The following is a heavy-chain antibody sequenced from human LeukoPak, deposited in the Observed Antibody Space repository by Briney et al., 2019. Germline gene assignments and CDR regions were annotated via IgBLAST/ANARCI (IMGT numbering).Heavy chain of an antibody. CDR1: GGSIGIGGYS. CDR3: ARKVLPVGMLAWWFDP. Sequence: PSQTLSLTCTVSGGSIGIGGYSWTWIRQHPGKGLEWLAYISYTGSTDYNPSLKSRVTISFDTSKNQFSLRLSSVTAADTAVYSCARKVLPVGMLAWWFDPWGQGTLVTVS. J-gene: IGHJ5*02. CDR2: ISYTGST. D-gene: IGHD2-2*01. V-gene: IGHV4-31*03.